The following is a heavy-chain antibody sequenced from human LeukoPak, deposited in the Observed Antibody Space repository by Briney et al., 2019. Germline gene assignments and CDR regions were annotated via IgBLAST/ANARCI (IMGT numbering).Heavy chain of an antibody. CDR3: ARGILDGYNY. V-gene: IGHV4-34*01. CDR1: GGSFSGYY. D-gene: IGHD5-24*01. J-gene: IGHJ4*02. Sequence: SETLSLTCAVYGGSFSGYYWSWIRQPPGKGLEWIGEINHSGSTNYNPSLKSRVTISVDTSKNQFSLKLSSVTAADTAVYYCARGILDGYNYWGQGTLVTVSS. CDR2: INHSGST.